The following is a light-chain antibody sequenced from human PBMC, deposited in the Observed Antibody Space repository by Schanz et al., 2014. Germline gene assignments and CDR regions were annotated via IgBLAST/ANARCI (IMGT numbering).Light chain of an antibody. CDR2: AAS. CDR1: QSVSSN. J-gene: IGKJ1*01. CDR3: HQYNNWPRT. Sequence: EIVLTQSPGTLSLSPGERATLSCRASQSVSSNYLAWYQQKPGQAPRLLIYAASTRATDTPARFSGSGSGTDFTLTISSLQSEDFAVYYCHQYNNWPRTFGQGTKVEVK. V-gene: IGKV3-15*01.